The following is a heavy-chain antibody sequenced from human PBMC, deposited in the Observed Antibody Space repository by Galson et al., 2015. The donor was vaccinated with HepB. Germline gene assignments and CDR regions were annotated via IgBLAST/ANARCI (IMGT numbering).Heavy chain of an antibody. V-gene: IGHV3-48*02. D-gene: IGHD2/OR15-2a*01. CDR2: ISSSSSTI. J-gene: IGHJ4*02. Sequence: SLRLSCAAPGFTFSSYGMHWVRQAPGKGLEWVSYISSSSSTIYYADSVKGRFTISRDNAKNSLYLQMNSLRDEDTAVYYCSAVTFYRPPKGDFDYWGQGTLVTVSS. CDR3: SAVTFYRPPKGDFDY. CDR1: GFTFSSYG.